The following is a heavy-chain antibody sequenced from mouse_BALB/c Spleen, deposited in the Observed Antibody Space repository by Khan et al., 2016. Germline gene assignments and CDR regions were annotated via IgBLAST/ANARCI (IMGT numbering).Heavy chain of an antibody. CDR2: ISYSGIT. J-gene: IGHJ3*01. CDR3: AYDSYYAWFPY. D-gene: IGHD2-3*01. CDR1: GYSITSDYA. Sequence: EVQLQESGPGLVKPSQSLSLTRTVTGYSITSDYAWNWIRQFPGNKLEWMGYISYSGITSYNPSLKSRISITRDTSKNQFFLQLISVTTEDTATXYCAYDSYYAWFPYWGQGTLVTVSA. V-gene: IGHV3-2*02.